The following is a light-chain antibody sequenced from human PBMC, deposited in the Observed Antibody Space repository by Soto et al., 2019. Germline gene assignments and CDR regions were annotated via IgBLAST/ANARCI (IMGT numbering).Light chain of an antibody. J-gene: IGLJ2*01. CDR3: CSYTSLSTVV. V-gene: IGLV2-14*01. Sequence: QSALTQPASVSGSPGQSITISCTGTSSDVGGYNHVSWYQHSPGKAPKLILFAVSDRPSGVSHRFSGSKSGNTASLTISGLKADDEADYYCCSYTSLSTVVFGGVTKLT. CDR1: SSDVGGYNH. CDR2: AVS.